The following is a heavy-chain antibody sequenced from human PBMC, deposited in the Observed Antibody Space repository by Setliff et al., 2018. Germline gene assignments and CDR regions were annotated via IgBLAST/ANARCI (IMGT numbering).Heavy chain of an antibody. Sequence: HPGGSLRLSCAASGFTFSSYWMHWVRQAPGKGLVWVSRINTDGSTTNYADSVKGRFTISRDNAKNTLYLQMNILRADDTAVYYCAREKILRYFDWLLDYFDYWGQGTLVTVSS. D-gene: IGHD3-9*01. CDR3: AREKILRYFDWLLDYFDY. CDR1: GFTFSSYW. J-gene: IGHJ4*02. V-gene: IGHV3-74*01. CDR2: INTDGSTT.